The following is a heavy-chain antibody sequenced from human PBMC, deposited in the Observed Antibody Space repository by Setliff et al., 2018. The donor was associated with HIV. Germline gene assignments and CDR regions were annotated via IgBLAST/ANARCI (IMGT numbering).Heavy chain of an antibody. D-gene: IGHD3-22*01. CDR2: ISPDGSAT. CDR1: GFTFSSAW. V-gene: IGHV3-7*01. J-gene: IGHJ4*02. CDR3: ARHGEYNYDMRWGLPYAIDY. Sequence: PGGSLRLSCAASGFTFSSAWMGWVRQAPAKGLEWVANISPDGSATYYVDSVKGRFTISRDNAKNSLYLQMNSLRAGDTAMYFCARHGEYNYDMRWGLPYAIDYWGQGMLVTVSS.